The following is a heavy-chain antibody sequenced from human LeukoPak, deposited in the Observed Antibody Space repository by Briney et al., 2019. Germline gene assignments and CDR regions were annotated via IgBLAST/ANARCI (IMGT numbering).Heavy chain of an antibody. V-gene: IGHV4-34*01. D-gene: IGHD3-9*01. CDR3: ARWVLTGTTGYFDY. CDR2: INHSGST. CDR1: GGPFSGYY. J-gene: IGHJ4*02. Sequence: SETLSLICAVYGGPFSGYYWSWIRQPPGKGLEWIGEINHSGSTNYNPSLKSRVTISVDTSKNQFSLKLSSVTAADTAVYYCARWVLTGTTGYFDYWGQGTLVTVSS.